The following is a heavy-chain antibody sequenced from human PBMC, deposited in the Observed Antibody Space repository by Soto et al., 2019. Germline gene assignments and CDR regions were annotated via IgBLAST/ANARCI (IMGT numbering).Heavy chain of an antibody. CDR1: GFTFSAYA. CDR3: AKEAEEGRGGFNQPLDH. Sequence: EVQLLESGGGLVQPGGSLRISCAASGFTFSAYAMSWVRQAPGRGLEWVSVMSGGGGRTHYADSVKGRFTVSRDNSKKTLYLQMSRLRVEDTAVYYSAKEAEEGRGGFNQPLDHWGQGTQVTVSS. CDR2: MSGGGGRT. V-gene: IGHV3-23*01. J-gene: IGHJ4*02. D-gene: IGHD3-10*01.